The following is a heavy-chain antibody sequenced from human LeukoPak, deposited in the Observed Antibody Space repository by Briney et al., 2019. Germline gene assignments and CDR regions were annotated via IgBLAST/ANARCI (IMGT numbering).Heavy chain of an antibody. Sequence: GGSLRLSCVASGFTVSYNYMSWVRQAPGKGLEWVSIIYGGGTTYYADSVKGRFTISRDNSKNTLYLQMNSLRAEDTALYYCAKAPSYDSSGYYGLDYWGQGTLVTVPS. D-gene: IGHD3-22*01. V-gene: IGHV3-53*05. CDR2: IYGGGTT. CDR3: AKAPSYDSSGYYGLDY. CDR1: GFTVSYNY. J-gene: IGHJ4*02.